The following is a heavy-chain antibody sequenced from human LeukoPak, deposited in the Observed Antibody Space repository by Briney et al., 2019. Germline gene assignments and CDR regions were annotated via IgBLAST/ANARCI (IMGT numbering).Heavy chain of an antibody. CDR2: INHSGST. Sequence: SETLSLTCAVYGGSFSGYYWSWIRQPPGKGLEWIGEINHSGSTNYNPSLKSRVTISVDTSKNQFSLKLSSVTAADTAVYYCARGPGIIVVLIYDYDYGMDVWGQGTTVTVSS. CDR3: ARGPGIIVVLIYDYDYGMDV. J-gene: IGHJ6*02. V-gene: IGHV4-34*01. CDR1: GGSFSGYY. D-gene: IGHD2-2*01.